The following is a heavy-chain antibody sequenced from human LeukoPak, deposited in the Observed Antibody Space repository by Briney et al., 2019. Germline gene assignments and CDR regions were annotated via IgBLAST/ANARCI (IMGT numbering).Heavy chain of an antibody. Sequence: ASVKVSCKASGYTFTSYGISWVRQAPGQGLEWMGWISAYNGNTHYAQKLHGRVTMTTDTSTSTVYMALRSLRSDDTAVYYCARGSPPRRNYDSRGYYSYYFDYWGQGTLVTVSS. J-gene: IGHJ4*02. CDR2: ISAYNGNT. CDR3: ARGSPPRRNYDSRGYYSYYFDY. V-gene: IGHV1-18*01. CDR1: GYTFTSYG. D-gene: IGHD3-22*01.